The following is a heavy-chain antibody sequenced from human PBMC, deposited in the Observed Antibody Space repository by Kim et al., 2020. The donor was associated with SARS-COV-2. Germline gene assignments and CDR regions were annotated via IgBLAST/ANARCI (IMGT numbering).Heavy chain of an antibody. V-gene: IGHV4-30-4*01. CDR1: GGSINSGDYY. D-gene: IGHD5-18*01. Sequence: SETLSLTCTVSGGSINSGDYYWSWIRQPPGKGLEWIGYIYYSGTTYYNPSLRSRVSISVDTSKNQFSLKLSSVTAADTAVYHCAREGEQLRYFDYWGQGT. CDR2: IYYSGTT. CDR3: AREGEQLRYFDY. J-gene: IGHJ4*02.